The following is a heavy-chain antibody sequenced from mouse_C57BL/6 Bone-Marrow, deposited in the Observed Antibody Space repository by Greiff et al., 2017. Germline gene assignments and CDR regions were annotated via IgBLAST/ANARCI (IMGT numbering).Heavy chain of an antibody. V-gene: IGHV1-82*01. Sequence: VQLKASGPELVKPGASVKISCKASGYAFSSSWMNWVKQRPGKGLEWIGRIYPGDGDTNYNGKFKGKATLTADKSSSTAYMQLSSLTSEDSAVYFCARSGWLLFDYWGQGTTLTVSS. J-gene: IGHJ2*01. D-gene: IGHD2-3*01. CDR3: ARSGWLLFDY. CDR1: GYAFSSSW. CDR2: IYPGDGDT.